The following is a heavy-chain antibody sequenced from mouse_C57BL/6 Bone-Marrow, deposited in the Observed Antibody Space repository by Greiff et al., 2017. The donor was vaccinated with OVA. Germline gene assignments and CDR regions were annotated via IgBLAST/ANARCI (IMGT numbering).Heavy chain of an antibody. CDR1: GYTFTSYG. D-gene: IGHD1-1*01. V-gene: IGHV1-81*01. CDR2: IYPRSGNT. CDR3: ARDPAYYYGSSYWAMDY. Sequence: QVQLQQSGAELARPGASVKLSCKASGYTFTSYGISWVKQRPGQGLEWIGEIYPRSGNTYYNEKFKGKAILTADKSSSTAYMELRSLTSEDSAVYVYARDPAYYYGSSYWAMDYWGQGTSVTVSS. J-gene: IGHJ4*01.